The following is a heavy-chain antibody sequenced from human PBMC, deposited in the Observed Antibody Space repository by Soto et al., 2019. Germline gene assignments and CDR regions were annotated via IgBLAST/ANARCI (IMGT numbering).Heavy chain of an antibody. CDR3: ARQYYDFWSGSHNWFDP. V-gene: IGHV4-39*01. J-gene: IGHJ5*02. Sequence: SETLSLTCTVSGGSISSSNYYWGWIRQPPGKGLEWIGSIYYSGSIYYNPSLKSRVTISVDTSKNHFSLKLSSVTAADTAVYYCARQYYDFWSGSHNWFDPWGQGALVTVS. CDR2: IYYSGSI. D-gene: IGHD3-3*01. CDR1: GGSISSSNYY.